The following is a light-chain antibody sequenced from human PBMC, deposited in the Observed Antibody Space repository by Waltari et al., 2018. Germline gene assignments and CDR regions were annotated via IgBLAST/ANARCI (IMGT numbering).Light chain of an antibody. V-gene: IGKV4-1*01. CDR3: QQYYTTPIT. J-gene: IGKJ4*01. CDR1: QSVLHSSNNRNY. CDR2: WAT. Sequence: DIVMTQSPDSLAVSLGERATINCKSSQSVLHSSNNRNYLTWYQQKPGQPPKLLIYWATTRESGVPGRFSGSGSGTDFTLTISSLQAEDVAVYYCQQYYTTPITFGGGTKVEIK.